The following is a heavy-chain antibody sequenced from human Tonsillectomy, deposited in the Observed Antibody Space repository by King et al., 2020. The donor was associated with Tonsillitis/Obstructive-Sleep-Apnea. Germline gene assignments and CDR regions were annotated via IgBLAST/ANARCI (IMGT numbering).Heavy chain of an antibody. Sequence: QLQESGPGLVKPSETLSLTCTVSGGSISPYYWSWIRQPPGKGLDCIGKIYYRGGTNYNPSLKSRVTISVDTSKNQFSLKLSSVTAADTAVYYCAREGAVMNAFDIWGQGTMVTVSS. D-gene: IGHD3-16*01. CDR3: AREGAVMNAFDI. CDR2: IYYRGGT. CDR1: GGSISPYY. V-gene: IGHV4-59*01. J-gene: IGHJ3*02.